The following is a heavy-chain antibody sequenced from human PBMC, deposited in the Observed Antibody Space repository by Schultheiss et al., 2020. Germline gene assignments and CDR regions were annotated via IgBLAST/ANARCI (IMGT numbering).Heavy chain of an antibody. D-gene: IGHD2-8*01. CDR1: GGTFSSYA. V-gene: IGHV1-69*04. CDR3: ARDLAGYCTNGVCSHTN. Sequence: SVKVSCKASGGTFSSYAISWVRQAPGQGLEWMGRIIPILGIANYAQKFQGRVTITADKSTSTANMELSSLRSEDTAVYYCARDLAGYCTNGVCSHTNWGQGTLVNVSS. J-gene: IGHJ4*02. CDR2: IIPILGIA.